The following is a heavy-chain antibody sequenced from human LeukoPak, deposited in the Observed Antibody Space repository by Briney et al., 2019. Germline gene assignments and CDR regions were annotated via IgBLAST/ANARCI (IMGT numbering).Heavy chain of an antibody. CDR2: IDPSDSYT. CDR3: ARASGSSWFDP. J-gene: IGHJ5*02. Sequence: GESLKISCKTSGYSFTSFWITWVRQMPGKGLEWMGRIDPSDSYTNYSPSFQGHDTISADRSISTAYLQWRNLKASDTAIYYCARASGSSWFDPWGQGTLVTVSS. D-gene: IGHD6-19*01. CDR1: GYSFTSFW. V-gene: IGHV5-10-1*01.